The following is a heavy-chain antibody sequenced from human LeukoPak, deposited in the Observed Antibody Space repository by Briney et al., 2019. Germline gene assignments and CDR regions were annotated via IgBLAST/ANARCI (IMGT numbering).Heavy chain of an antibody. D-gene: IGHD3-22*01. CDR1: GVSISAYY. J-gene: IGHJ3*02. Sequence: SETLSLTCSVSGVSISAYYWSWIRQPAGKGLEWIGRIYPGESIYASENTNYNPSLKSRVSMSGDTSKNQVSLKLRSVTAADTAVYYCARSPSYDSSGQYGDDAFDIWGQGTMVTVSS. V-gene: IGHV4-4*07. CDR2: IYPGESIYASENT. CDR3: ARSPSYDSSGQYGDDAFDI.